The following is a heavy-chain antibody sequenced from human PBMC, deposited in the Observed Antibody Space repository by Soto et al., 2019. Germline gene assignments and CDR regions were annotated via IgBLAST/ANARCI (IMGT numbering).Heavy chain of an antibody. CDR2: ISYDGSNK. J-gene: IGHJ6*03. Sequence: GGSLRLSCAASGFTFSSYAMHWVRQAPGKGLEWVAVISYDGSNKYYADSVKGRFTISRDNSKNTLYLQMNSLRAEDTAVYYCARDGSSWYLSFYYYYYMDVWGKGTTVTVSS. CDR1: GFTFSSYA. CDR3: ARDGSSWYLSFYYYYYMDV. V-gene: IGHV3-30*04. D-gene: IGHD6-13*01.